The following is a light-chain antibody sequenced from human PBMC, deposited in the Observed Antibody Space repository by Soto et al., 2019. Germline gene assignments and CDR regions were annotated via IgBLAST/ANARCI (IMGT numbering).Light chain of an antibody. J-gene: IGLJ2*01. V-gene: IGLV2-8*01. Sequence: QFALTQPPSASGSPGQSVTISWTGTGSDVASYDYVSWYQQHPGKAAKLIIYEVTKRPSGVPDRFSASKSGTTASLTVSGLQAEDEADYYCSSYADTNNLVFGGGTQLTVL. CDR2: EVT. CDR3: SSYADTNNLV. CDR1: GSDVASYDY.